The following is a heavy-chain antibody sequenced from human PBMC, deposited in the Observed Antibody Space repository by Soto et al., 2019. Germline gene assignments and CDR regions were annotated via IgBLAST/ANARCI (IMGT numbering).Heavy chain of an antibody. Sequence: QVQLVQSGADVKKPGSSVKVSCQASGVTFSSETLGWVRQAPGQGLEWVGGIIPLFGTASYAQKFQGRVTITADESTSTAYMELSSLRSDDTAVYFCATELGENPASPFDAWGQGTLFTVSS. CDR3: ATELGENPASPFDA. D-gene: IGHD3-10*01. V-gene: IGHV1-69*01. CDR2: IIPLFGTA. CDR1: GVTFSSET. J-gene: IGHJ4*02.